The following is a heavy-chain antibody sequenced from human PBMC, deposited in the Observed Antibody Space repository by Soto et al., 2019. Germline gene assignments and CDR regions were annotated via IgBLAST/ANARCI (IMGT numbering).Heavy chain of an antibody. Sequence: GGSLRLSCAASGFTFSSYAMSWVRQAPGKGLEWVSAISGSGGSTYYADSVKGRFTISRDNSKNTLYLQMNSLRAEDTAVYYCAKAPICSGGSCYYYYYGMDVWGQGTTVTVSS. CDR2: ISGSGGST. D-gene: IGHD2-15*01. CDR3: AKAPICSGGSCYYYYYGMDV. CDR1: GFTFSSYA. V-gene: IGHV3-23*01. J-gene: IGHJ6*02.